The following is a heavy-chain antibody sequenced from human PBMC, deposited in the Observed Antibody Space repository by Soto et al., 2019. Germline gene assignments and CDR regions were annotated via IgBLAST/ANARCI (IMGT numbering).Heavy chain of an antibody. J-gene: IGHJ4*02. CDR1: GGSISSGDYY. CDR3: ARGKTNYFFDL. D-gene: IGHD3-10*01. CDR2: IYYSGST. Sequence: SETLSLTCTVSGGSISSGDYYWSWIRQPPGKGLEWIGYIYYSGSTYYNPSLKSRVTISVDTSKNQFSLKLSSVTAADTAVYYCARGKTNYFFDLWGQGHLVTVSS. V-gene: IGHV4-30-4*01.